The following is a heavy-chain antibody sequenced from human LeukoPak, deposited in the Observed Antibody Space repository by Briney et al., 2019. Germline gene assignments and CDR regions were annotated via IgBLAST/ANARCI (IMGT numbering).Heavy chain of an antibody. CDR3: ARESSVGAHKAFDY. J-gene: IGHJ4*02. CDR2: LNCDGCST. V-gene: IGHV3-74*01. CDR1: GFTFSSYW. Sequence: PGGSLRLSCAVSGFTFSSYWMHCVREAPGRGRVCVSRLNCDGCSTSDADSVKGLFTISRDNAKNTLYLQMNSLRAEDTAVYYCARESSVGAHKAFDYWGQGTLVTVSS. D-gene: IGHD1-26*01.